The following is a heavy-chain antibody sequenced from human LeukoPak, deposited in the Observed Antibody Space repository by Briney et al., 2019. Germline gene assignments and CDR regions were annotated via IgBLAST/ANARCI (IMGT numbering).Heavy chain of an antibody. V-gene: IGHV4-39*07. CDR2: IYYSGST. D-gene: IGHD1-26*01. Sequence: KTSETLSLTCTVSGGSISSSSYYWGWIRQPPGKGLEWIGSIYYSGSTNYNPSLKSRVTISVDTSKNQFSLKLSSVTAADTAVYYCARLVGATGGEVDYWGQGTLVTVSS. CDR3: ARLVGATGGEVDY. CDR1: GGSISSSSYY. J-gene: IGHJ4*02.